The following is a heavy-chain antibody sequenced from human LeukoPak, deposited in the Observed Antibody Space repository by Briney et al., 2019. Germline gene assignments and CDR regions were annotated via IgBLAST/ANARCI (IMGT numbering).Heavy chain of an antibody. V-gene: IGHV3-7*02. CDR3: ARSTAAAYINYYFDY. J-gene: IGHJ4*02. CDR2: IKQDGSEK. CDR1: GFTFSSYW. D-gene: IGHD6-13*01. Sequence: GGSLRLSCAASGFTFSSYWMSWVRQAPGKGLEWVANIKQDGSEKYYVDSVKGRFTISRDNAKNSLYLQMNSLRAEDTAVYYCARSTAAAYINYYFDYWGQGTLVTVSS.